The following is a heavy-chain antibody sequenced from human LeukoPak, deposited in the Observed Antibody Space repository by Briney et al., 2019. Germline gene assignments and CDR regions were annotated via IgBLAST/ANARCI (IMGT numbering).Heavy chain of an antibody. V-gene: IGHV4-31*03. CDR3: ASQKMSDPDDYSDGMDV. CDR1: GGSISSGGYY. J-gene: IGHJ6*02. D-gene: IGHD4-4*01. Sequence: PSETLSLICTVSGGSISSGGYYWSWIRQHPGKGLEWIGYIYYSGSTYYNPSLKSRVTISVDTSKNQFSLKLSSVTAADTAVYYCASQKMSDPDDYSDGMDVWGQGTTVTVSS. CDR2: IYYSGST.